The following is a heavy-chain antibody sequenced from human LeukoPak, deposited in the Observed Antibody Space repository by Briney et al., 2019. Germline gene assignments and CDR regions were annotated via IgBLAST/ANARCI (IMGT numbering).Heavy chain of an antibody. D-gene: IGHD3-9*01. CDR2: ISSSSSTI. CDR1: GFTFSDYY. CDR3: ARDAPYYYDILTGYYFTDRYYFDY. J-gene: IGHJ4*02. V-gene: IGHV3-11*04. Sequence: NPGGSLRLSCAASGFTFSDYYMSWIRQAPGKGLEWVSYISSSSSTIYYADSVKGRFTISRDNAKNSLYLQMNSLRAEDTAVYYCARDAPYYYDILTGYYFTDRYYFDYWGQGTLVTVSS.